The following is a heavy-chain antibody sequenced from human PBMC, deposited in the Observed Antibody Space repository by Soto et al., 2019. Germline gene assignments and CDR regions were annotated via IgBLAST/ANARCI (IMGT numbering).Heavy chain of an antibody. D-gene: IGHD6-13*01. CDR3: AREAAAGLFGYRWFDP. Sequence: SQTLSLTCAISGDSVSSNSAAWNWIRQSPSRGLEWLGRTYYRSKWYNDYAVSVKSRITINPDTSKNQFSLQLNSVTPEDAAVYYCAREAAAGLFGYRWFDPWGQGTLVTVS. J-gene: IGHJ5*02. V-gene: IGHV6-1*01. CDR2: TYYRSKWYN. CDR1: GDSVSSNSAA.